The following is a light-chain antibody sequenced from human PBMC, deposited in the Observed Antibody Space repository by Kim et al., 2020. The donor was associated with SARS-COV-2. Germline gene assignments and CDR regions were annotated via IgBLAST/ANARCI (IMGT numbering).Light chain of an antibody. J-gene: IGKJ2*03. Sequence: APGERATLSCRARQSVASSYLAWYQHKPGLAPRLLIYGASNRATGIPDRFSGSGSGTDFTLTISRLEPEDSAVYYCQQYGRSLYSFGQGTKLEI. CDR1: QSVASSY. CDR3: QQYGRSLYS. CDR2: GAS. V-gene: IGKV3-20*01.